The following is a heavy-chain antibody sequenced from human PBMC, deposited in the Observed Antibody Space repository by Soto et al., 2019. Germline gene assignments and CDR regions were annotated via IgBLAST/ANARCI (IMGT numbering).Heavy chain of an antibody. CDR3: AQRHYYDSSGYNPTALGFNY. CDR2: IDWDDDK. D-gene: IGHD3-22*01. CDR1: GFSLNSSGMC. J-gene: IGHJ4*02. Sequence: PKLGNATQTLTLACTFPGFSLNSSGMCVSWIRQPPGKALEWLALIDWDDDKYYSTSLKTRLTISKDTSKNQVVLTMTNMEPVDTATYYCAQRHYYDSSGYNPTALGFNYWGQGTLVTVSS. V-gene: IGHV2-70*12.